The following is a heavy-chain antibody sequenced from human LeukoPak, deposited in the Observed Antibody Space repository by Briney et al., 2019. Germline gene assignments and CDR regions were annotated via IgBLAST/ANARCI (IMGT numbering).Heavy chain of an antibody. CDR3: AKDRGYSYGYPAS. Sequence: PGRSLRLSCAASGFTFDDYAMHWVRQAPGKGLEWVSGISWDSGSIGYADSVKGRFTISRDNAKNSLYLQMNSLRAEDMALYYCAKDRGYSYGYPASWGQGTLVTVSS. J-gene: IGHJ5*02. D-gene: IGHD5-18*01. V-gene: IGHV3-9*03. CDR1: GFTFDDYA. CDR2: ISWDSGSI.